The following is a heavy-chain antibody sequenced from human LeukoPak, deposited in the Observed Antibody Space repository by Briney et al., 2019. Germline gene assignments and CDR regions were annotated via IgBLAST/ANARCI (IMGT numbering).Heavy chain of an antibody. CDR1: GFTYSSYA. Sequence: PGGSLRLSCAASGFTYSSYAMHWVRQAPGKGLDGVAVIPYDGSNKYYADSVKGRFTISRDNSKNTLYLQMNSLRAEDTAVYYCARDPACSGGSCYSDWYFDLWGRGTLVTVSS. J-gene: IGHJ2*01. CDR2: IPYDGSNK. CDR3: ARDPACSGGSCYSDWYFDL. V-gene: IGHV3-30*04. D-gene: IGHD2-15*01.